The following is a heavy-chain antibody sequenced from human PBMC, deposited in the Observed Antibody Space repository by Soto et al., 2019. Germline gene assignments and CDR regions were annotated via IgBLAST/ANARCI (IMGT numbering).Heavy chain of an antibody. Sequence: ASVKVSCKASGYTFTNHGISCVRQAPGQGLEWVGWVSGYNDKTKSAQKFKGRVTMTTDTSTSTAYMELRSLRSDDTAVYYCARDFYPVAYFFDYWGQGTLVTVSS. CDR1: GYTFTNHG. J-gene: IGHJ4*02. D-gene: IGHD2-21*01. V-gene: IGHV1-18*04. CDR2: VSGYNDKT. CDR3: ARDFYPVAYFFDY.